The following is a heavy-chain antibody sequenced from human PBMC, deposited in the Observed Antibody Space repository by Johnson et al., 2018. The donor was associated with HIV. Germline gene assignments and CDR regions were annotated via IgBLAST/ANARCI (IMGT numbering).Heavy chain of an antibody. Sequence: QVQLVESGGGVVQPGRSLRLSCAASGFTFSTYGMHWVRQAPGKGLEWVANIKQDGTEKYYADSVKGRFTISRDNSKNTLYLQMNSLRAEDTAVYYCAKDLFTEREDDVFDFWGQGTMVTVSS. CDR2: IKQDGTEK. D-gene: IGHD1-26*01. J-gene: IGHJ3*01. CDR3: AKDLFTEREDDVFDF. V-gene: IGHV3-33*05. CDR1: GFTFSTYG.